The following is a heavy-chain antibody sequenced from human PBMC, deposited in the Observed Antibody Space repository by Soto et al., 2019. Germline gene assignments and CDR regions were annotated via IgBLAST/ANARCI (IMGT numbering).Heavy chain of an antibody. D-gene: IGHD2-15*01. J-gene: IGHJ3*01. Sequence: QLHLQESGPGLVKPSETLSLTCGVSGASISNSDYYRVWIRQPPGQGLEWIATVHFRGKTYYNVSLKTRLTISLDPSKNLFSLRLTSLTAADTAVYYCATEAAHHDAFDVWGRGTRVTVSS. CDR1: GASISNSDYY. V-gene: IGHV4-39*02. CDR2: VHFRGKT. CDR3: ATEAAHHDAFDV.